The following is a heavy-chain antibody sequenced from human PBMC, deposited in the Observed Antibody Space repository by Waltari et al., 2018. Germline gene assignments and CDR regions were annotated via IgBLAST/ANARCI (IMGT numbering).Heavy chain of an antibody. V-gene: IGHV3-30*02. CDR3: AKTEYSSSWYYEGYYYMDV. J-gene: IGHJ6*03. D-gene: IGHD6-13*01. CDR2: IRYDGSNK. Sequence: QVQLVESGGGVVQPGGSLRLSCAASGFTFSSYGMHWVRQAPGKGLEWVAFIRYDGSNKYYADSVKGRFTISRDNSKNTLYLQMNSLRAEDTAVYYCAKTEYSSSWYYEGYYYMDVWGKGTTVTVSS. CDR1: GFTFSSYG.